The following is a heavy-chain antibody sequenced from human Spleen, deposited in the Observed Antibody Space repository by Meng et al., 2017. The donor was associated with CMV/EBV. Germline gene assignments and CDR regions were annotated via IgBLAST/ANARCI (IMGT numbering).Heavy chain of an antibody. Sequence: LRLSCTVSGGSISSGRYYWSWVRQHPGKGLEWIGYIYYSGRTYYNPSLKSRVAISVDTSKNQFSLKLSSVTAADTAVYYCARAINWFDPWGQGTLVTVSS. CDR1: GGSISSGRYY. CDR2: IYYSGRT. CDR3: ARAINWFDP. V-gene: IGHV4-31*03. J-gene: IGHJ5*02.